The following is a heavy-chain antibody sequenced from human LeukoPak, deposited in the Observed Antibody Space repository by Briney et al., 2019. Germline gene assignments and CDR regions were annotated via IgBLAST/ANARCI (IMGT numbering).Heavy chain of an antibody. J-gene: IGHJ4*02. V-gene: IGHV4-39*01. D-gene: IGHD5/OR15-5a*01. CDR2: IVSGGST. Sequence: PSETLSLTCTVSTDSISSGNYYWGWVRQSPGQGLEWIGSIVSGGSTYHNPSLKSRVTMSIDTSNNQFSLKLSFVTAADTAIYYCVRVYGNFVQGNWGQGTLVTVSS. CDR1: TDSISSGNYY. CDR3: VRVYGNFVQGN.